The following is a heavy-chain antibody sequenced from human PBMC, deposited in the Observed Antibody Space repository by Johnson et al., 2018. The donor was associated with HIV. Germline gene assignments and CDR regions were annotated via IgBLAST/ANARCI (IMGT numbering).Heavy chain of an antibody. CDR1: GFTVSSNY. V-gene: IGHV3-53*01. CDR3: ARGRAVGGEDAFDI. D-gene: IGHD6-19*01. CDR2: IYSGGST. J-gene: IGHJ3*02. Sequence: EVQLVESGGGLIQPGGSLRLSCAASGFTVSSNYMSWVRQAPGKGLEWVSVIYSGGSTYYADSVKGRFTISRDNSKNTLYLQMNSLRAGDTAVYYCARGRAVGGEDAFDIWGQGTMVTVSS.